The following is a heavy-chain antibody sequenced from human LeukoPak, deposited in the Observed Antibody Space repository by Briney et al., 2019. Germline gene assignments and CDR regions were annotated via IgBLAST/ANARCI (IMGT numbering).Heavy chain of an antibody. D-gene: IGHD3-10*01. CDR1: GGSFSGYY. Sequence: SETLSLTCAVYGGSFSGYYWSWIRQPPGKGLEWIGEINHSGSTNYNPSLKSRVTISVDTSKNQFSLKLSFVTAADTAVYYCARLYGSGSYYPYNWFDPWGQGTLVTVSS. CDR3: ARLYGSGSYYPYNWFDP. V-gene: IGHV4-34*01. CDR2: INHSGST. J-gene: IGHJ5*02.